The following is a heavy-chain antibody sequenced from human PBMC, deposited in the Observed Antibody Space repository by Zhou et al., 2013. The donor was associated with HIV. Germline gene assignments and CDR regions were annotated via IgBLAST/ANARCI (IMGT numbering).Heavy chain of an antibody. Sequence: QVQLVQSGAEVKKPGSSTKVSCKASGGTFSGFPISWVRQAPGQGLEWMGGIIPILGIANYAQKFQGRVTITADKSTSTAYMELSSLRSEDTAVYYCARDGDIVLDLYYYYMDVWGKGTTVTVSS. CDR2: IIPILGIA. CDR3: ARDGDIVLDLYYYYMDV. CDR1: GGTFSGFP. J-gene: IGHJ6*03. V-gene: IGHV1-69*04. D-gene: IGHD2-8*02.